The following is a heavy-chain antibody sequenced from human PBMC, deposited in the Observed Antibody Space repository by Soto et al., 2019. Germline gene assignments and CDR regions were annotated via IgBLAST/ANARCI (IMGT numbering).Heavy chain of an antibody. CDR3: AKGPAYYDDKRYFDL. Sequence: QVQLVESGGGVVQPGRSLRLSCAASGFTFSSYGMHWVRQAPGKGLEWVAVISYDGSNKYYADSVKGRFTISRDNSKNTPYLQMNSLRAEDTAVYYCAKGPAYYDDKRYFDLWGRGTLVTVSS. CDR2: ISYDGSNK. D-gene: IGHD3-22*01. J-gene: IGHJ2*01. V-gene: IGHV3-30*18. CDR1: GFTFSSYG.